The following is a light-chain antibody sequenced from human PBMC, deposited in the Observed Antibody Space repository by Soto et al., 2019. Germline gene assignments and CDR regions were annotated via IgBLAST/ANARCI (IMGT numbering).Light chain of an antibody. CDR2: EVN. CDR1: SSDVGGYTY. Sequence: QSALTQPASVSGSPRQSITISCTGASSDVGGYTYVSWYQQHPGKAPKLMIYEVNNRPSGVSNRFSGSKSGNTASLTISGLQAEDEADYYCSSYTCSSTLYVFGTGTKLTVL. CDR3: SSYTCSSTLYV. J-gene: IGLJ1*01. V-gene: IGLV2-14*01.